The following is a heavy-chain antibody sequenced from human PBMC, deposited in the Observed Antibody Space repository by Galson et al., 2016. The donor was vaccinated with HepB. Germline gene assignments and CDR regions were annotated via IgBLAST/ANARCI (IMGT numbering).Heavy chain of an antibody. CDR3: ARGGYSYGYGDEY. V-gene: IGHV4-31*02. D-gene: IGHD5-18*01. CDR2: IYSRVVT. Sequence: LRLSCAASEFTFSSYGMSWIRQHPGEGLEWIGYIYSRVVTFYTPSLRSRVEISVDTSKNQFSLKLSSVTAADTAFYYCARGGYSYGYGDEYWGQGTLVTVSS. J-gene: IGHJ4*02. CDR1: EFTFSSYG.